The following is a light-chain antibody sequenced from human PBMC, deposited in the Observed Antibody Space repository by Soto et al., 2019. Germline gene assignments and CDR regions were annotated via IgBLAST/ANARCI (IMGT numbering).Light chain of an antibody. CDR3: QQSYSTPLT. Sequence: DIQMTQSPSSLSASVGDRVTITCRASQSLSNYLNWYQQKPGKAPKLLMYAASTLQSGVPSRFGGSGSATDFPLTTSSLQAEDFASYYCQQSYSTPLTFGGGSKVEIK. CDR1: QSLSNY. J-gene: IGKJ4*01. CDR2: AAS. V-gene: IGKV1-39*01.